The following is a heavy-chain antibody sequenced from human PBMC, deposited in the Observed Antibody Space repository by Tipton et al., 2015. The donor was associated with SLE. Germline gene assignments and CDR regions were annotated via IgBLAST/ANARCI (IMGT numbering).Heavy chain of an antibody. CDR1: GVSINSGAYY. CDR3: ATAVSMLQGDLRDYFDY. V-gene: IGHV4-31*03. CDR2: IYYTGTT. D-gene: IGHD3-10*01. Sequence: TLSLTCTVSGVSINSGAYYWSWIRQHPGKGLEWIGYIYYTGTTYYNPSLKSRITISLVTSRNQFSLQLTSVTAADTAVYYCATAVSMLQGDLRDYFDYWGQGTLVTASS. J-gene: IGHJ4*02.